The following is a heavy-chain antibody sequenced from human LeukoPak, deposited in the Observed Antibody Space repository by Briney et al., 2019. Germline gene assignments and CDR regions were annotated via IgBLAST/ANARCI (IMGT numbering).Heavy chain of an antibody. J-gene: IGHJ4*02. CDR3: ARDQMSSGWWIRFDF. CDR1: GFTFSSYA. Sequence: GGSLRLSCAASGFTFSSYAMHWVRQAPGKGLEWVAVISYDGSNKYYADSVKGRFTISRDNSKNTLYLQMNSLRAEDTAVYYCARDQMSSGWWIRFDFWGQGTLVTVSS. V-gene: IGHV3-30*04. CDR2: ISYDGSNK. D-gene: IGHD6-19*01.